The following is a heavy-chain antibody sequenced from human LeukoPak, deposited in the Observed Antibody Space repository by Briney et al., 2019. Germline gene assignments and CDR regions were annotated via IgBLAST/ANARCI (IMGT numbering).Heavy chain of an antibody. CDR2: VFYSGST. J-gene: IGHJ6*03. D-gene: IGHD6-13*01. CDR1: GASITSYY. V-gene: IGHV4-59*08. Sequence: PSETLSLTCTVSGASITSYYWSWIRQPPGKGLEWIGYVFYSGSTSYNPSLNSRVTISIDTTKKQFSLKLKSVTAADTAVYYCARQGQLVRYYYYMDVWGKGTTVTVSS. CDR3: ARQGQLVRYYYYMDV.